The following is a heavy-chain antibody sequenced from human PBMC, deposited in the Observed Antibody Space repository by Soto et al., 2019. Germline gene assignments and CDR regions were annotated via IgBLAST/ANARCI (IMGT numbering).Heavy chain of an antibody. Sequence: SVKVSCKASGGTFSSYAISWVRQAPGQGLEWMGGVIPIFGTANYAQKFQGRVTITADECTSTAYMELISLRSEDTAVYYCASGEYDLLSVVGARGQGSLVIVSS. V-gene: IGHV1-69*13. CDR1: GGTFSSYA. CDR2: VIPIFGTA. CDR3: ASGEYDLLSVVGA. J-gene: IGHJ4*02. D-gene: IGHD2-2*01.